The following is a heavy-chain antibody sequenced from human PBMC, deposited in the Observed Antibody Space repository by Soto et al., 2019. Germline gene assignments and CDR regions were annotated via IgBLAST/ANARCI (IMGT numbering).Heavy chain of an antibody. J-gene: IGHJ6*02. CDR3: AGESDIVVVPANGMDV. D-gene: IGHD2-2*01. CDR2: ISSSSSTI. CDR1: GFTFSSYS. V-gene: IGHV3-48*02. Sequence: QPGGSLRLSCAASGFTFSSYSMNWVRQAPGEGLEWVSYISSSSSTIYYADSVKGRFTISRDNAKNSLYLQMNSLRDEDTAVYYCAGESDIVVVPANGMDVWGQGTTVTVSS.